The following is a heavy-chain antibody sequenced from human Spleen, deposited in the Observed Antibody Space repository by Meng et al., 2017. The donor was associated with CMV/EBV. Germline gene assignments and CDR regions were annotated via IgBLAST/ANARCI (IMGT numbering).Heavy chain of an antibody. J-gene: IGHJ6*02. D-gene: IGHD2-2*02. CDR3: ARESVVVPAAIFYYGMDV. CDR2: ISSSGSTI. CDR1: GFTFSDYY. Sequence: GGSLRLSCAASGFTFSDYYMSWIRQAPGKGLEWVSYISSSGSTIYYADSVKGRFTISRDNAKNSLYLQMNSLRAEDTAVYYCARESVVVPAAIFYYGMDVWGQGTTVTVSS. V-gene: IGHV3-11*01.